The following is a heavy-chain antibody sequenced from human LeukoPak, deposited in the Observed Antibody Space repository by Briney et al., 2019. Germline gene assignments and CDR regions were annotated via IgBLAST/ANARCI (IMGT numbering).Heavy chain of an antibody. V-gene: IGHV3-23*01. D-gene: IGHD2/OR15-2a*01. CDR3: AKNNYYYYMDV. CDR2: ISGSGGSA. Sequence: GGSLRLSCAASGFTFSSYAMSWVRQAPGKGLEWASAISGSGGSAYYADSVKGRFTISRDNSKNTLYLRMNSLRAEDTAVYYCAKNNYYYYMDVWGKGTTVTVSS. CDR1: GFTFSSYA. J-gene: IGHJ6*03.